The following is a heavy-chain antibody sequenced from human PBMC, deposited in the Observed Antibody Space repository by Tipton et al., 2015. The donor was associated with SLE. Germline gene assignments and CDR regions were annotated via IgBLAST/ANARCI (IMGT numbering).Heavy chain of an antibody. CDR2: IYNSGST. D-gene: IGHD4-17*01. J-gene: IGHJ4*02. Sequence: TLSLTCAVSGYSISSGYYWGWIRQPPGKGLEWIGSIYNSGSTYYNPSLKSRVTISVDTSKNQFSLKLSSVTAADTAVYYCARERDYGDYVDFDYWSQGTLVTVSS. V-gene: IGHV4-38-2*02. CDR3: ARERDYGDYVDFDY. CDR1: GYSISSGYY.